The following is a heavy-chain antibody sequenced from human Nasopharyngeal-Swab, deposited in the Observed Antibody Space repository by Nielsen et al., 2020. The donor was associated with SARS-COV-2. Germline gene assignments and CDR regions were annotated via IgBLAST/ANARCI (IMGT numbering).Heavy chain of an antibody. Sequence: GGSLRLSCAASGFTFSSYAMSWVRQAPGKGLEWVSAISGSGGSTYYADSVKGRFTISRDNSKDTLYLQMNSLRAEDTAVYYCAKDRWTYSSGWRDYWGQGTLVTVSS. D-gene: IGHD6-19*01. J-gene: IGHJ4*02. V-gene: IGHV3-23*01. CDR3: AKDRWTYSSGWRDY. CDR1: GFTFSSYA. CDR2: ISGSGGST.